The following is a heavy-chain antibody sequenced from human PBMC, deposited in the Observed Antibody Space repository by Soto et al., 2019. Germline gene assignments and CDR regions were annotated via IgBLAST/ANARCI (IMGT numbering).Heavy chain of an antibody. V-gene: IGHV3-49*03. J-gene: IGHJ4*02. CDR2: IRSKAYGGTT. CDR1: GFTFGDYA. Sequence: GGSLRLSCTASGFTFGDYAMSWFRQAPGKGLEWVGFIRSKAYGGTTEYAASVKGRFTISRDDSKSIAYLQMNSLKTEDTAVYYCTRVLSPPLGYYFDYWGQGTLVTVSS. D-gene: IGHD3-16*01. CDR3: TRVLSPPLGYYFDY.